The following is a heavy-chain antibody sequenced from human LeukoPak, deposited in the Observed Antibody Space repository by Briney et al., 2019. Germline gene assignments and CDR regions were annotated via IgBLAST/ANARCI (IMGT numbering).Heavy chain of an antibody. V-gene: IGHV3-7*01. CDR1: GFIFSGYW. D-gene: IGHD2-21*01. CDR2: INKDGTAL. Sequence: GGSMRLSCAASGFIFSGYWMNWVRQAPGKGLEWVAIINKDGTALNYVDSVKGRFTISRDNAKNSLYLQMSSLRAEDTAVYYCARDLGYFALDFWGQGALVTVSS. J-gene: IGHJ4*02. CDR3: ARDLGYFALDF.